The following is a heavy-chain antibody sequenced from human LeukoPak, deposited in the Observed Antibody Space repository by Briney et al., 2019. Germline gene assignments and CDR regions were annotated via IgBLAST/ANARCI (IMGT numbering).Heavy chain of an antibody. J-gene: IGHJ4*02. Sequence: SGTLSLTCAVYGGSFSGYYWSWIRQPPGKGLEWIWEINDSGSTNYNPSLKSRVTRSVDTSKHQFSRNLSSVTAADTAVYYCARGRTGWYCSGGSCYYFDYWGQGNLVTVSS. CDR3: ARGRTGWYCSGGSCYYFDY. D-gene: IGHD2-15*01. V-gene: IGHV4-34*01. CDR1: GGSFSGYY. CDR2: INDSGST.